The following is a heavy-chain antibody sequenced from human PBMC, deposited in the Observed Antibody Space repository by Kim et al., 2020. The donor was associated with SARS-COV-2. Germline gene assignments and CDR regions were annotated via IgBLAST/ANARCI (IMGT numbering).Heavy chain of an antibody. CDR3: AKDRTPGAAGTQGWFDP. Sequence: VKCRFTMSRANAKNALYLQMTSLRAEDTAVYYCAKDRTPGAAGTQGWFDPWGQGTLVTVSS. V-gene: IGHV3-23*01. D-gene: IGHD6-13*01. J-gene: IGHJ5*02.